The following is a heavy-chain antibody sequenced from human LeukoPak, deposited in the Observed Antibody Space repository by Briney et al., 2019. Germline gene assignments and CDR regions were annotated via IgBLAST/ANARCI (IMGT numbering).Heavy chain of an antibody. CDR1: GGTSNSHA. D-gene: IGHD3-22*01. J-gene: IGHJ4*02. V-gene: IGHV1-69*04. Sequence: SVKVSCKASGGTSNSHAISRVRQAPGQGLEWMARIIPNLGTTNRAQNFQDRVTLTADKSTNTAYMELTSLTSDDTAVYYCATTNDGGGYQWGDFFDFWGQGTLVTVSS. CDR3: ATTNDGGGYQWGDFFDF. CDR2: IIPNLGTT.